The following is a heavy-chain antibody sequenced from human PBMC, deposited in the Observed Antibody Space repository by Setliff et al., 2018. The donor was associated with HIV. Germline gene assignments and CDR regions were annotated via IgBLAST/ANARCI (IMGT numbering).Heavy chain of an antibody. CDR3: AREGLWNCRGGTCNDGLDI. Sequence: PSETLSLTCTVSGGSIGTYYWNWLRLPAGKGLEWIGRIYASGTNYNPSLKSRVTMSLDTSKRQFSLKLTSVTAADTAVYSCAREGLWNCRGGTCNDGLDIWGQGTKVTVSS. D-gene: IGHD2-15*01. CDR2: IYASGT. J-gene: IGHJ3*02. V-gene: IGHV4-4*07. CDR1: GGSIGTYY.